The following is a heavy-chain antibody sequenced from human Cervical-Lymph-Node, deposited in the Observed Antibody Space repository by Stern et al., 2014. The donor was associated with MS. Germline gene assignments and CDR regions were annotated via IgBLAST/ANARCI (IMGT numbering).Heavy chain of an antibody. J-gene: IGHJ6*01. V-gene: IGHV4-39*01. CDR3: ARHSNLPSSYRMDV. CDR2: IYYSGGT. D-gene: IGHD5-18*01. Sequence: VQLLESGPGLVKPSETLSLTCTVSGGSISSSSYYWGWIRQPPGKGLEWIGNIYYSGGTYYNPSLKSRVTISVDTSRNQFSLKLSSVTAADTAVYYCARHSNLPSSYRMDVWGQGTTVNVSS. CDR1: GGSISSSSYY.